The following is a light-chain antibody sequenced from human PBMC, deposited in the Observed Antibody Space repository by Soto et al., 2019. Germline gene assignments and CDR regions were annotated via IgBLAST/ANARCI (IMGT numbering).Light chain of an antibody. CDR1: QSVLYSSNNKNY. CDR2: WAS. CDR3: QQYYSTPIT. J-gene: IGKJ5*01. Sequence: DIVMTQSPDSLAVSLGERATIHRKSSQSVLYSSNNKNYLAWYQQKPGQPPKLLIYWASTRESGVPDRFSGSGSGTDFTLTISSLQAEDVAVYYCQQYYSTPITFGQGTRLEI. V-gene: IGKV4-1*01.